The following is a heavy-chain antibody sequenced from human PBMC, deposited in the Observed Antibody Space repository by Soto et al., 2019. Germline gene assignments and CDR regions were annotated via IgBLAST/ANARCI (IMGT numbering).Heavy chain of an antibody. CDR1: GGSISSYY. CDR3: ARHPYCSSTSCYDY. V-gene: IGHV4-59*08. Sequence: TSETLSLTCTVSGGSISSYYWSWIRQPPGKGLEWIGYIYYSGSTNYNPSLKSRVTISVDTSKNQFSLKLSSVTAADTAVYYCARHPYCSSTSCYDYWGQGTLVTVSS. CDR2: IYYSGST. D-gene: IGHD2-2*01. J-gene: IGHJ4*02.